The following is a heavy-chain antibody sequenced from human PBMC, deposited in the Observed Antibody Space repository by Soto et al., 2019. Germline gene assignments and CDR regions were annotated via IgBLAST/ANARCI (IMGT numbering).Heavy chain of an antibody. CDR2: ISYSGST. CDR3: ARADPDASVGY. CDR1: GGSMSSHY. J-gene: IGHJ4*02. V-gene: IGHV4-59*11. Sequence: SETLSLTCTVSGGSMSSHYWTWLRQPPGKGLEWIGYISYSGSTYYNPSLKSRVTISADTSRNQFSLKLSSVITADTAVYYCARADPDASVGYWGQGTLVTVS. D-gene: IGHD3-16*01.